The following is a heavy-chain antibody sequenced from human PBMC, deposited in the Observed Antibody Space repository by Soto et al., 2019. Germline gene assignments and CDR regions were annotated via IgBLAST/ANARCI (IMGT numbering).Heavy chain of an antibody. Sequence: GSLRLSCAASGFTFSSYAMSWIRQAPGKGLEWVSAISGSGGSTYYADSVKGRVTISRDNSKNTLYLQMTSLRAEDTAVYYCAQGGHPLSSSWSHYYYYHMDVWGKGTPVTVSS. J-gene: IGHJ6*03. V-gene: IGHV3-23*01. CDR2: ISGSGGST. CDR3: AQGGHPLSSSWSHYYYYHMDV. D-gene: IGHD6-13*01. CDR1: GFTFSSYA.